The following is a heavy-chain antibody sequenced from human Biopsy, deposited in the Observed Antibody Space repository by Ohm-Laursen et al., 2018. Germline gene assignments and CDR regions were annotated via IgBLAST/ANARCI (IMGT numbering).Heavy chain of an antibody. CDR1: GSRFDNTG. CDR2: ISWSSDSI. CDR3: TKNTQWEGSGYLDAFHI. J-gene: IGHJ3*02. V-gene: IGHV3-9*01. D-gene: IGHD3-22*01. Sequence: SLRLSCAASGSRFDNTGMHWVRQGPGKGLEWVAGISWSSDSITYAKSVTGRFTISRDNGENSLYLQMNSLRPEDTALYYCTKNTQWEGSGYLDAFHIWGHGAMVTVSS.